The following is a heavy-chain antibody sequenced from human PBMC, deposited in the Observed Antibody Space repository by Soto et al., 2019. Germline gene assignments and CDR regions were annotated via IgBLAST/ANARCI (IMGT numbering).Heavy chain of an antibody. Sequence: GGSLRLSCGASGFTFSSYAMSWVRQAPGKGLEWVSAIGGSDGRPYYADSVKGRFAISRDNSKNTLFLQMSSLRAEDSAVYYCAKSSHLYVVPAAVYFDDWGQGTLVTGLL. V-gene: IGHV3-23*01. CDR3: AKSSHLYVVPAAVYFDD. CDR2: IGGSDGRP. CDR1: GFTFSSYA. J-gene: IGHJ4*02. D-gene: IGHD2-2*01.